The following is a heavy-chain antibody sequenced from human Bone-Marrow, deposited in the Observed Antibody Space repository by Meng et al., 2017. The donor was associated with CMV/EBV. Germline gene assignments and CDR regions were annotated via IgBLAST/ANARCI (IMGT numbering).Heavy chain of an antibody. CDR3: AKDVALSGYDFDPHFDY. CDR2: IYSGGSST. J-gene: IGHJ4*02. CDR1: GFTFSSYA. V-gene: IGHV3-23*03. Sequence: GGSLRLSCAASGFTFSSYAMSWVRQAPGKGLEWVSVIYSGGSSTYYADSVKGRFTISRDNSKNTLYLQMNSLRAEDTAVYYCAKDVALSGYDFDPHFDYWGQGTLVPVSS. D-gene: IGHD5-12*01.